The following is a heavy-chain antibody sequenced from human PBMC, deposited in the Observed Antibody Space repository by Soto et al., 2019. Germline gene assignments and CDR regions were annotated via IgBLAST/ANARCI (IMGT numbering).Heavy chain of an antibody. D-gene: IGHD3-10*01. CDR2: VYPSDSDV. J-gene: IGHJ4*01. CDR3: TIGGPSAFDS. Sequence: PGESLKISFQGTGYRFSSSLICWVRQKPVKGLEWLGNVYPSDSDVRYSPAFEGQVTISADNSINTAYLQLLNLKASDTAIYYCTIGGPSAFDSRGHGTRVNVSS. V-gene: IGHV5-51*01. CDR1: GYRFSSSL.